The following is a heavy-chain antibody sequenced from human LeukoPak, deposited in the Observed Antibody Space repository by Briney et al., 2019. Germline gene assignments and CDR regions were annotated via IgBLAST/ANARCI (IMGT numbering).Heavy chain of an antibody. V-gene: IGHV4-61*02. D-gene: IGHD6-13*01. J-gene: IGHJ4*02. Sequence: PSETLSLTCTVSGGSISSGSYYWSRIRQPPGKGLEWIGRIYTSGSTNYNPSLKSRVTISVDTSKNQFSLKLSSVTAADTAVYYCARGYSSSWPFDYWGQGTLVTVSS. CDR1: GGSISSGSYY. CDR2: IYTSGST. CDR3: ARGYSSSWPFDY.